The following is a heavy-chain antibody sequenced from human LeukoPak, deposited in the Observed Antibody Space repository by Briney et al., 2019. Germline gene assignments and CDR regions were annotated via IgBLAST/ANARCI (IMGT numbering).Heavy chain of an antibody. Sequence: LETLSLTCALYGGSFSGYYWSWIRQPPGKGLEWIGEINHSGSTNYNPSLKSRVTISVDTSKNQFSLKLSSVTAADTAMHYCARESTTVAGTFDYWGQGTLVTVSS. CDR2: INHSGST. D-gene: IGHD6-19*01. V-gene: IGHV4-34*01. CDR3: ARESTTVAGTFDY. J-gene: IGHJ4*02. CDR1: GGSFSGYY.